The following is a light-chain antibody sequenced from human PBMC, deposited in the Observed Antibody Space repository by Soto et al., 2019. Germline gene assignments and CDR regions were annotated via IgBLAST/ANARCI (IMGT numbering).Light chain of an antibody. CDR2: GAS. V-gene: IGKV3-15*01. CDR3: QQYNNWPLT. Sequence: EIVMTQSPATLSVSPGERATLSCRASQIVSNNLVWYQQKSGQAPRVLIYGASARATGIPARFSGSGSGTEFTLTISSLQSEDFAVYYCQQYNNWPLTFGRGTKVDIK. CDR1: QIVSNN. J-gene: IGKJ4*01.